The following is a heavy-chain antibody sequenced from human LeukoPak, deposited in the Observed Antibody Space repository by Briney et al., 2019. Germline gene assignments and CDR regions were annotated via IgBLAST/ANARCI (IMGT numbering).Heavy chain of an antibody. D-gene: IGHD2-2*01. CDR3: AKPFSSTTWGPVGC. J-gene: IGHJ4*02. CDR1: GFTFSSYV. V-gene: IGHV3-23*01. CDR2: VNSGGST. Sequence: GGSLRLSCAASGFTFSSYVMSWVRQAPVKGLEWVSSVNSGGSTYYADSVKGRFTISRDNSKNTLYLQMNSLRAEDTAIYYCAKPFSSTTWGPVGCWGQGILLTVSS.